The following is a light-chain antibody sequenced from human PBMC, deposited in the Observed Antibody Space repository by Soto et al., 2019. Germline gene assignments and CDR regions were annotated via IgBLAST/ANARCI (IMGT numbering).Light chain of an antibody. Sequence: AIQVTQSPSSLSASVGDRVTISCRASQCIGNDLGWYQQKPGKAPKLLIYEASTLQTGFASRFSGSGSGTDFTLTISSLQPEDFATYYCLQDYVYPWTFGQGTKVEVK. J-gene: IGKJ1*01. V-gene: IGKV1-6*01. CDR3: LQDYVYPWT. CDR1: QCIGND. CDR2: EAS.